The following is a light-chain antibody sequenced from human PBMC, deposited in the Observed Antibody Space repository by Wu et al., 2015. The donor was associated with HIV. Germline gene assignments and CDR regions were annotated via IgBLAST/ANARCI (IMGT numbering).Light chain of an antibody. J-gene: IGKJ1*01. CDR3: QQSYTTPPWT. CDR1: QSISNY. CDR2: AAS. Sequence: DIQMTQSPSSLSASVGDRVTITCRASQSISNYLNWYQQKPGKAPKLLIYAASSLQSGVPSRFSGSGSGTDFTLTISSLRPEDFATYYCQQSYTTPPWTFGQGTKVEIK. V-gene: IGKV1-39*01.